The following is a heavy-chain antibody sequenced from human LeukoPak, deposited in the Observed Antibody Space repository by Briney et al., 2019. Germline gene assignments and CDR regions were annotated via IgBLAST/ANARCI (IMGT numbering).Heavy chain of an antibody. D-gene: IGHD2-2*01. V-gene: IGHV4-30-2*03. CDR1: GGSISSGGYS. J-gene: IGHJ5*02. CDR3: ARHRRGYCSSTSCRENWFDP. Sequence: SQTLSLTCAVSGGSISSGGYSWSWIRQPPGKGLEWIGSIYYSGSTYYNPSLKSRVTISVDTSKNQFSLKLSSVTAADTAVYYCARHRRGYCSSTSCRENWFDPWGQGTLVTVSS. CDR2: IYYSGST.